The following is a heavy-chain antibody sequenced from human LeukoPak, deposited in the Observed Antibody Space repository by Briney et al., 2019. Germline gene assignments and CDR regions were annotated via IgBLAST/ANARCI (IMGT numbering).Heavy chain of an antibody. D-gene: IGHD2-2*01. J-gene: IGHJ6*03. CDR1: GFTFSSYW. CDR3: APQPGAAAPRYYMDV. CDR2: IKQDGSEK. V-gene: IGHV3-7*01. Sequence: PGGSLRLSCAASGFTFSSYWMSWVRQAPGKGLEWVANIKQDGSEKYYVDSVKGRFTISRDNAKNSLYLQMNSLRAEDTAVYYCAPQPGAAAPRYYMDVWGKGTTVTVSS.